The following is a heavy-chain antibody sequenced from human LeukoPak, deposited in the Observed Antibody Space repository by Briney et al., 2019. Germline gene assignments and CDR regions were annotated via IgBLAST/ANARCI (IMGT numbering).Heavy chain of an antibody. V-gene: IGHV3-23*01. Sequence: GGSLRLSCAASGFIFSSYAMSWVRQAPGKGLEWVSAISGSGGSTYYADSVKGRFTISRDNSKNTLYPQMNSLRAEDTAVYYCAKETTSWYFPFDYWGQGTLVTVSS. CDR1: GFIFSSYA. D-gene: IGHD6-13*01. CDR3: AKETTSWYFPFDY. J-gene: IGHJ4*02. CDR2: ISGSGGST.